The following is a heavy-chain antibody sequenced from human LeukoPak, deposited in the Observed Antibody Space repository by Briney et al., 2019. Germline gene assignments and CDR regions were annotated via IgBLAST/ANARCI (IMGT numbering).Heavy chain of an antibody. CDR3: ARYLMPYVDPEYFDH. D-gene: IGHD3-9*01. CDR1: GFTFSNFA. CDR2: ISSGGTTI. V-gene: IGHV3-48*03. Sequence: GGSLRLSCEASGFTFSNFAMNWVRQAPGKGLEWISFISSGGTTISYAESVRGRFTISRDNARNSLFLQMNSLRVEDTAVYYCARYLMPYVDPEYFDHWGQGTLVTVSS. J-gene: IGHJ4*02.